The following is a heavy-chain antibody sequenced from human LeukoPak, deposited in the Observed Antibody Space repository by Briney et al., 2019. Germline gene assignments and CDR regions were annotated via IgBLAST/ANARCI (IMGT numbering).Heavy chain of an antibody. Sequence: GGSLRLSCAASGFTFSSYGMHWVRQAPGKGLEWVAVMSYDGSNKDYADSVKGRFTISRDNAKNTPYLQMNSLRAEDTAVYYCARQSYGDPYSLGYWGQGTLVTVSS. V-gene: IGHV3-30*03. CDR1: GFTFSSYG. J-gene: IGHJ4*02. CDR2: MSYDGSNK. CDR3: ARQSYGDPYSLGY. D-gene: IGHD4-17*01.